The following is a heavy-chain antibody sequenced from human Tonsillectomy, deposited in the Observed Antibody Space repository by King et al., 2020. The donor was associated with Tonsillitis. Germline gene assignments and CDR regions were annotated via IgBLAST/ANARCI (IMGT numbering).Heavy chain of an antibody. V-gene: IGHV3-64*01. J-gene: IGHJ4*02. CDR1: GFTFSSYA. CDR2: ISSNGGRA. Sequence: QLVQSGGGLVQPGGSLRLSCAASGFTFSSYAMHWVRQAPGKGLEYVSAISSNGGRAYYANSVKGRFTISRDNSKNTLYLQMGSLRAEDMAVYYCARGARRPLSPFDYWGQGTLVSVSS. D-gene: IGHD6-25*01. CDR3: ARGARRPLSPFDY.